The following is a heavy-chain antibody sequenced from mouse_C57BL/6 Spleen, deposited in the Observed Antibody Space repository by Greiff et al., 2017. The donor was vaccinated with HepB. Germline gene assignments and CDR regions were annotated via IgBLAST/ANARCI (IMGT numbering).Heavy chain of an antibody. CDR2: INYDGSST. Sequence: EVQLVESEGGLVQPGSSMKLSCTASGFTFSDYYMAWVRQVPEKGLEWVANINYDGSSTYYLDSLKSRFIISRDNAKNILYLQMSSLKSEDTATYYCARYDYDGYYYAMDYWGQGTSVTVSS. J-gene: IGHJ4*01. D-gene: IGHD2-4*01. CDR3: ARYDYDGYYYAMDY. CDR1: GFTFSDYY. V-gene: IGHV5-16*01.